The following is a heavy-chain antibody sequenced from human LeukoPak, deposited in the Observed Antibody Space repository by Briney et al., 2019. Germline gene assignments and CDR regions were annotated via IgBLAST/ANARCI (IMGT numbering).Heavy chain of an antibody. V-gene: IGHV3-11*01. CDR3: ARKLMVYAYFDY. Sequence: PGGSLRLSCAASGFTFSDYYMSWIRQAPGKGLVWVSYISSGGSTIYYADSVKGRFTISSDNAKNSLYLQMNSLRAEATAVYYCARKLMVYAYFDYWGQGTLVTVSS. CDR1: GFTFSDYY. CDR2: ISSGGSTI. J-gene: IGHJ4*02. D-gene: IGHD2-8*01.